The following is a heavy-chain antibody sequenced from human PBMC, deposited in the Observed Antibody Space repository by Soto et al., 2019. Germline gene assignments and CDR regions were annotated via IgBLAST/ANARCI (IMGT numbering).Heavy chain of an antibody. D-gene: IGHD4-17*01. V-gene: IGHV4-39*01. Sequence: SETLSLTCTVSGGSISSSSYYWGWIRQPPGKGLEWIGSIYYIGSTYYNPSLKSRVTISVDTSKNQFSLKLSSVTAADTAVYYCARREIHDYGDPRGYYYGMDVWGQGTTVTVSS. CDR3: ARREIHDYGDPRGYYYGMDV. CDR2: IYYIGST. J-gene: IGHJ6*02. CDR1: GGSISSSSYY.